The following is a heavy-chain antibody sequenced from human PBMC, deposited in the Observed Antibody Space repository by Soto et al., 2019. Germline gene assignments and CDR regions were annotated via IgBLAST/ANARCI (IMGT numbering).Heavy chain of an antibody. V-gene: IGHV3-30*03. CDR2: ISYDGSYE. CDR3: ASRRQIDS. J-gene: IGHJ5*01. CDR1: GDTCDNYG. Sequence: PGRYVKISCAASGDTCDNYGMHWVRQAPGKGLECVAVISYDGSYEYYADSVKGRFTISRDNAKNSLYRQMNSLRGEDTAMYYYASRRQIDSCG.